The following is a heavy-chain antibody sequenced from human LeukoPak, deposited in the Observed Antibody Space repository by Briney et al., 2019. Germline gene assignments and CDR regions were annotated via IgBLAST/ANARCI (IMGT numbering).Heavy chain of an antibody. D-gene: IGHD1-26*01. CDR1: GFTFDDYG. CDR2: INWNGGST. V-gene: IGHV3-20*04. J-gene: IGHJ4*02. Sequence: PGGSLRLSCAASGFTFDDYGMSWVRQAPGKGLEWVSGINWNGGSTGYADSVKGRFTISRDNAKNSLYLQMNSLRAEDTAVYYCARDSGSYYDFDYWGQGTLVTVSS. CDR3: ARDSGSYYDFDY.